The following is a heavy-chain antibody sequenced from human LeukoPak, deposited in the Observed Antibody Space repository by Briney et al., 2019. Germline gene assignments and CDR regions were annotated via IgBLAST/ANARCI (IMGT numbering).Heavy chain of an antibody. CDR3: ARGGGMTAVDY. CDR1: GVSIRSYY. J-gene: IGHJ4*02. Sequence: SETLSLTCTVSGVSIRSYYLNWIRQPPGKGLEWIGCIHYSGGTNYNPSLKSRVTISVDTSKKHFSLNLSSVTAADTAVYYCARGGGMTAVDYWGQGTLVTVSS. D-gene: IGHD6-13*01. V-gene: IGHV4-59*01. CDR2: IHYSGGT.